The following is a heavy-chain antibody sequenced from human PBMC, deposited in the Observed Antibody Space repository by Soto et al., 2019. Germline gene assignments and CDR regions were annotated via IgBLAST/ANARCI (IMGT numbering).Heavy chain of an antibody. D-gene: IGHD3-3*01. CDR3: TRPPYDFWSGYYYGMDV. Sequence: GGSLRLSCAAYGVSCGGSAMHWVLQASGKELEWVGRIRSKANSYATAYAASVKGRFTISRDDSKNTAYLQMNSLKTEDTAVYYCTRPPYDFWSGYYYGMDVWGTATTLTVS. V-gene: IGHV3-73*01. CDR2: IRSKANSYAT. CDR1: GVSCGGSA. J-gene: IGHJ6*04.